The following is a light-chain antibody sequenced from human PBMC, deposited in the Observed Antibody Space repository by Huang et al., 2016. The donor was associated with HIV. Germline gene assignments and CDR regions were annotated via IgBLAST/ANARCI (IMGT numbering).Light chain of an antibody. V-gene: IGKV1-5*03. Sequence: DIQMTQSPSTLSASVGDRVTITCRASQSISSWLAWYPQKPGKAPKILIYKAASLESGVPSRFSGSGSGTEFTLTISSLQPDDFATYYCQQYNSYSPYTFGQGTKLEIK. CDR1: QSISSW. CDR3: QQYNSYSPYT. CDR2: KAA. J-gene: IGKJ2*01.